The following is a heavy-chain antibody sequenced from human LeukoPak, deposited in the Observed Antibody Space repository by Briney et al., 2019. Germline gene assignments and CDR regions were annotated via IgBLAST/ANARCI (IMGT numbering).Heavy chain of an antibody. D-gene: IGHD3-22*01. V-gene: IGHV3-21*04. CDR3: ARDPYYYDSSGYIGRNGMDV. CDR2: ISSSSSYI. CDR1: GFTFSSYS. Sequence: GGSLRLSCAASGFTFSSYSMNWVRQAPGKGLEWVSSISSSSSYIYYAHSVKGRFTISRDNAKNSLYLQMNSLRAEDTAVYYCARDPYYYDSSGYIGRNGMDVWGQGTTVTVSS. J-gene: IGHJ6*02.